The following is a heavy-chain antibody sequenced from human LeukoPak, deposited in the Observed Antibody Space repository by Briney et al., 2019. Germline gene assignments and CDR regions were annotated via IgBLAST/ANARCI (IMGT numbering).Heavy chain of an antibody. CDR3: ETYSAFDI. CDR1: GFTFSIYW. Sequence: PGGSLRLSCAASGFTFSIYWMSWVRQAPGKGLEWVASIKEDGGEIHYVDSVKGRFTISRDNAKNSLYLQMNSLIAEDTAVYYCETYSAFDIWGHGTMVTVSS. CDR2: IKEDGGEI. D-gene: IGHD2-21*01. J-gene: IGHJ3*02. V-gene: IGHV3-7*02.